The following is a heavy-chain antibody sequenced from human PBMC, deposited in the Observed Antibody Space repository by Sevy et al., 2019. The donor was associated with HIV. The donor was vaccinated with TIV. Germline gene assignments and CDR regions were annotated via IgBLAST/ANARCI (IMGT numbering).Heavy chain of an antibody. Sequence: ASMKVSCKASGYMFTAYYLHWFRQAPGQGPEWVGRINPNNGATDYLQKFEGRVTMTRDTFITTAYMELSGLTSDDTALYYCASSPYCSTTSCYDYWGQGTLVTVSS. V-gene: IGHV1-2*06. J-gene: IGHJ4*02. CDR3: ASSPYCSTTSCYDY. CDR2: INPNNGAT. D-gene: IGHD2-2*01. CDR1: GYMFTAYY.